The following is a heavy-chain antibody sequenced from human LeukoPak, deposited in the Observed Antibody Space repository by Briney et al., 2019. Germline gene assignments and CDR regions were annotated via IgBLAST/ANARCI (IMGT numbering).Heavy chain of an antibody. CDR1: GGSISSYY. J-gene: IGHJ3*02. D-gene: IGHD5-24*01. Sequence: PAETLSLTCTVSGGSISSYYWSWIRQPPGKGLEWIGYIYTSGSTNYYPSLKSRVTTSVDETKNHFSLQLISIIAADTTVYYCGSRMAKIEANDFDIWGQGTMGTVSS. CDR3: GSRMAKIEANDFDI. V-gene: IGHV4-4*09. CDR2: IYTSGST.